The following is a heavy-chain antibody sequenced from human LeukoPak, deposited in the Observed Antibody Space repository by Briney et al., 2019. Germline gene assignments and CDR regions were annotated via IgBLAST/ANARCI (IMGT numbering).Heavy chain of an antibody. CDR1: GGSVSSGTYY. CDR3: AREASLVRGIFITRYGLDV. Sequence: SETLSLTCTVSGGSVSSGTYYWTGIRQPPGKGLERIAYISYNENTNYNPSLKSRLTISLDTSSNQFSLRLSSVTAADTAVYYCAREASLVRGIFITRYGLDVWGRGTTVTVSS. D-gene: IGHD3-10*01. CDR2: ISYNENT. J-gene: IGHJ6*04. V-gene: IGHV4-61*01.